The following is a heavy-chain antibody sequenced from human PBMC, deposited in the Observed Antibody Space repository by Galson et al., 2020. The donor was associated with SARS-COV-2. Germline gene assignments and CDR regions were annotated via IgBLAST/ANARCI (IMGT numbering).Heavy chain of an antibody. D-gene: IGHD2-2*01. J-gene: IGHJ4*02. CDR3: ARKDCSSAFCPWSVDY. V-gene: IGHV3-48*03. CDR2: ISFSGGAE. CDR1: GFTFSSYE. Sequence: GGSLRLSCTASGFTFSSYEMNWVRQAPGKGLEWLSHISFSGGAEYYADSVKGRFTISRDNAKNSLYLQMNSLRVEDTAVYYCARKDCSSAFCPWSVDYWGQGALVTVSA.